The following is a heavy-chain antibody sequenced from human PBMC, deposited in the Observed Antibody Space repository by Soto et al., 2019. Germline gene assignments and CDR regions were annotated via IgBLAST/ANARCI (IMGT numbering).Heavy chain of an antibody. CDR2: IWYDGSNK. D-gene: IGHD6-13*01. Sequence: VAVIWYDGSNKYYADSVKGRFTISRDNSKNTLYLQMNSLRAEDTAVYYCARPISYSSSWYTAYYFDYWGQGTLVTVSS. CDR3: ARPISYSSSWYTAYYFDY. V-gene: IGHV3-33*01. J-gene: IGHJ4*02.